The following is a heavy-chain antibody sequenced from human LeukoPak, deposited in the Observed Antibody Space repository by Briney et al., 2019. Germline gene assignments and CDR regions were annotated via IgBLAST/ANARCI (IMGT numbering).Heavy chain of an antibody. J-gene: IGHJ5*02. V-gene: IGHV4-39*01. CDR2: IYYSGST. CDR3: ARHHAPSWFGELLYLTRFDP. Sequence: SETLSLTCTVSGGSISSSSYYWGWIRQPPGKGLEWIGSIYYSGSTYYNPSLKSRVTISVDTSKNQFSLKLSSVTAADTAVYCCARHHAPSWFGELLYLTRFDPWGQGTLVTVSS. D-gene: IGHD3-10*01. CDR1: GGSISSSSYY.